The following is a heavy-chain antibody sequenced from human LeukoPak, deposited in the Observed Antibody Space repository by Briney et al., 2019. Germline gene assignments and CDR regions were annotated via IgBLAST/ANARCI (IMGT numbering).Heavy chain of an antibody. CDR1: GRSFSGYY. CDR2: INHSGST. Sequence: PSETLSLTCAVYGRSFSGYYWSWIRQPPGKGLEWIGEINHSGSTNYNPSLKSRVTISVDTSKNQFSLKLSSVTAADTAVYYCARAHSSSWDDYWGQGTLVTVSS. CDR3: ARAHSSSWDDY. V-gene: IGHV4-34*01. J-gene: IGHJ4*02. D-gene: IGHD6-13*01.